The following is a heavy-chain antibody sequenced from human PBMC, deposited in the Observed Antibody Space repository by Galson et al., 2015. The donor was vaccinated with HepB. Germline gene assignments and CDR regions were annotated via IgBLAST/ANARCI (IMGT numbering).Heavy chain of an antibody. CDR1: GFTFSSYA. V-gene: IGHV3-23*01. CDR3: ANHNSIAVAGIFDY. Sequence: SLRLSCAASGFTFSSYAMSWVRQAPGKGLEWVSAISGSGGSTYYADSVKGRFTISRDNSKNTLYLQMNSLRAEDTAVYYCANHNSIAVAGIFDYWGQGTLVTVSS. D-gene: IGHD6-19*01. J-gene: IGHJ4*02. CDR2: ISGSGGST.